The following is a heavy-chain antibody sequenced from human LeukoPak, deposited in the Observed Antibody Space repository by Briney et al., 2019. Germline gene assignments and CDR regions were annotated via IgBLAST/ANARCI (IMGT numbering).Heavy chain of an antibody. CDR1: GGSISSSSYY. V-gene: IGHV4-39*01. CDR3: ARADTYCSGGSCYVDAFDI. J-gene: IGHJ3*02. Sequence: SETLSLTCTVSGGSISSSSYYWGWIRQPPGKGLEWIGSIYYSGSTYYNPSLKSRVTISVDTSKNQFSLKLSSVTAADTAVYYCARADTYCSGGSCYVDAFDIWGQGTMVTVSS. CDR2: IYYSGST. D-gene: IGHD2-15*01.